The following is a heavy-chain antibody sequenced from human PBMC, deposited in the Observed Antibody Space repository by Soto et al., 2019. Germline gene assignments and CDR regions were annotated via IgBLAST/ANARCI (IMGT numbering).Heavy chain of an antibody. J-gene: IGHJ1*01. CDR2: ISGSGGST. D-gene: IGHD2-21*01. CDR1: GFTFSSYA. CDR3: AKNCGGNCYSTSRIVFQH. V-gene: IGHV3-23*01. Sequence: GGSLRLSCAASGFTFSSYAMSWVRQAPGKGLEWVSAISGSGGSTYYADSVKGRFTISRDNSKNTLYLQMNSLRAEDTAVYYCAKNCGGNCYSTSRIVFQHWGQGTQVTVSS.